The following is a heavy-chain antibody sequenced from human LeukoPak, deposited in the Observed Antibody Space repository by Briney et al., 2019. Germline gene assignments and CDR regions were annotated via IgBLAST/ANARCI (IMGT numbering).Heavy chain of an antibody. CDR2: FDPEDGET. Sequence: ASVKVSCKVSGYTLTELSMHWVRQAPGKGLEWMGGFDPEDGETIYAQRFQGRVTMTEDTSTDTAYMELSSLRSEDTAVYYCATDRREIGSPNNAESFQHWGQGTLVTVSS. D-gene: IGHD3-16*01. J-gene: IGHJ1*01. V-gene: IGHV1-24*01. CDR3: ATDRREIGSPNNAESFQH. CDR1: GYTLTELS.